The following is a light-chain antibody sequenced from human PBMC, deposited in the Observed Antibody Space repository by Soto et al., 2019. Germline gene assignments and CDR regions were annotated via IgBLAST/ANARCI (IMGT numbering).Light chain of an antibody. V-gene: IGLV1-51*01. Sequence: QSVLTQPPSVSAAPGQKVTISCSGSSSNIVNNYVSWYQQLPGTAPKLLIYDNNKRPSGIPDRFSGSKSGTSATLGITGLQTGDEADYCCGTWDSSLSGVFGGGTKLTVL. CDR2: DNN. CDR1: SSNIVNNY. J-gene: IGLJ3*02. CDR3: GTWDSSLSGV.